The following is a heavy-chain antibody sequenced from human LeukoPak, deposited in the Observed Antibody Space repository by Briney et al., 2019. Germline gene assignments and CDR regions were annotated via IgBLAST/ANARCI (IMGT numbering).Heavy chain of an antibody. CDR2: VRDRANSYAT. V-gene: IGHV3-73*01. CDR3: TRYRPQTGTFDY. Sequence: GGSLRLSCAATGFSFSDSPMHWVRQASGKGLEWVGRVRDRANSYATGYAASVEGRFTISRDDSENTAYLQMNSLIIGDTAVYYCTRYRPQTGTFDYWGQGVLVTVSS. D-gene: IGHD3-9*01. CDR1: GFSFSDSP. J-gene: IGHJ4*02.